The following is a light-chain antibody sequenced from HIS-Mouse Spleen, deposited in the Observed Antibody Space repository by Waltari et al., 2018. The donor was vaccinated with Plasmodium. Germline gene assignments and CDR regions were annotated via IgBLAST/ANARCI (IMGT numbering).Light chain of an antibody. J-gene: IGKJ3*01. Sequence: ELALTQSPATLSLSPGERATLSCRASRSVSSCLAWYQQKPGQAPRPLIYDASNRATGITARFSGSASGTDVTLSISCLGTEDFAVYDCQQRSNWIFTFGPGTKVDIK. CDR1: RSVSSC. CDR3: QQRSNWIFT. CDR2: DAS. V-gene: IGKV3-11*01.